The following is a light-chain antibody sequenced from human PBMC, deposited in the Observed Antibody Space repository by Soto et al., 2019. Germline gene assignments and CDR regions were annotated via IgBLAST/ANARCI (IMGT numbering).Light chain of an antibody. CDR1: QSVASQ. CDR3: QQRANWPPG. Sequence: ETVLTQSPATLSLSPGERATLSCRASQSVASQIAWYQQRPGQTPRLLIVDASKRATGVPARFSGSQSGTDFTLIISSLEPEDFALYYCQQRANWPPGFGQGTRLE. V-gene: IGKV3-11*01. J-gene: IGKJ5*01. CDR2: DAS.